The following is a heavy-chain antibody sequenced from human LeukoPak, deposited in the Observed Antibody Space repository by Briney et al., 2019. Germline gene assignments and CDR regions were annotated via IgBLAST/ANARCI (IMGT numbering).Heavy chain of an antibody. V-gene: IGHV4-34*01. Sequence: SETLSLTCAVYGGSFSGYYWSWIRQPPGKGLEWIGEINHSGRTDYNPSLKSRVTISVDTSKNQFSLKLSSVTAADTAVYYCARSLYDYVWGSYRSTYMDVWGKGTTVTVSS. CDR3: ARSLYDYVWGSYRSTYMDV. J-gene: IGHJ6*03. CDR2: INHSGRT. CDR1: GGSFSGYY. D-gene: IGHD3-16*02.